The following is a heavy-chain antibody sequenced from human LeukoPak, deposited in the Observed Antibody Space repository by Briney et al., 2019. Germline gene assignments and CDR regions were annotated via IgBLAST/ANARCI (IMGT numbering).Heavy chain of an antibody. V-gene: IGHV3-30-3*01. CDR3: TTDLDYGDSYFDY. CDR2: ISYDGSNK. CDR1: GFTFSSYA. Sequence: PGRSLRLSCAASGFTFSSYAMHWVRQAPGKGLEWVAVISYDGSNKYYADSVKGRFTISRDNSKNTLYLQMNSLKTEDTAVYYCTTDLDYGDSYFDYWGQGTLVTVSS. D-gene: IGHD4-17*01. J-gene: IGHJ4*02.